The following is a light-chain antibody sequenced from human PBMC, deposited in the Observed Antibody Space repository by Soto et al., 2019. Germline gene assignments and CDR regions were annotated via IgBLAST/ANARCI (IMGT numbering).Light chain of an antibody. CDR3: KQYKNWPPYT. V-gene: IGKV3-15*01. Sequence: EIVLTQSPATLSVSPGERATLSCRASQSVSSNLAWYQQKPGQAPRLLMYGASTRATGISARFSGSGSGTEFTLTIRSLQSEDFAVYYCKQYKNWPPYTFGQGTKVDIK. J-gene: IGKJ2*01. CDR1: QSVSSN. CDR2: GAS.